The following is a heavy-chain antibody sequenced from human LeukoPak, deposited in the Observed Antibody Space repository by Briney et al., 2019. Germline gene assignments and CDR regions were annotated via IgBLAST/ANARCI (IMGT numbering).Heavy chain of an antibody. V-gene: IGHV3-21*01. J-gene: IGHJ3*02. D-gene: IGHD2-15*01. CDR3: ARLLGYCSGGSCSGVFDI. Sequence: PGGSLRLSCAASGFTFSNAWMNWVRQAPGKGLEWVSSISGGTSHVFYADSVKGRSTISRDNAENSLYLQMNSLRAEDTAVYYCARLLGYCSGGSCSGVFDIWGQGTMVIVSS. CDR2: ISGGTSHV. CDR1: GFTFSNAW.